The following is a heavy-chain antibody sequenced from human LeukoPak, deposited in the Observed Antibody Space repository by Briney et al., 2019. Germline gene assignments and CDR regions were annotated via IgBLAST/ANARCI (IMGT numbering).Heavy chain of an antibody. CDR3: ARGAAAAN. V-gene: IGHV4-34*01. CDR2: INHSGST. J-gene: IGHJ4*02. D-gene: IGHD6-13*01. CDR1: GGSFSGYY. Sequence: SETLSLTCAVYGGSFSGYYWSWIRQPPGKGLEWIGEINHSGSTNYNPSLKSRVTKSVDTSKNQLSLKLSSVTAADTAVYYCARGAAAANWGQGTLVTVSS.